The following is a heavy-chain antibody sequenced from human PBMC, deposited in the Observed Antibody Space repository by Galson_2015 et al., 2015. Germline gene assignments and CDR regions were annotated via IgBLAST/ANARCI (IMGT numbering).Heavy chain of an antibody. CDR2: IWYDGSNK. J-gene: IGHJ4*02. CDR1: GFTFSSYG. CDR3: ARGKRNHYYDSSGPRQRPDDY. D-gene: IGHD3-22*01. Sequence: SLRLSCAASGFTFSSYGMHWVRQAPGKGLEWVAVIWYDGSNKYYADSVKGRFTISRDNSKNTLYLQMNSLRAEDTAVYYCARGKRNHYYDSSGPRQRPDDYWGQGTLVTVSS. V-gene: IGHV3-33*01.